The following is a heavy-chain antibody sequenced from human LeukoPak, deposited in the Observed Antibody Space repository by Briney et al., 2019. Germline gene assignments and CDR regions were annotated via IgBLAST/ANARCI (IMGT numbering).Heavy chain of an antibody. J-gene: IGHJ4*02. D-gene: IGHD3-3*01. CDR2: INPNSGGT. CDR1: GYTFTGYY. Sequence: APVKVSCKASGYTFTGYYMHWVRQAPGQGLEWMGWINPNSGGTNYAQKFQGRVTMTRNTSISTAYMELSSLRSEDTAVYYCARGRRFLEWSPTKFDYWGQGTLVTVSS. V-gene: IGHV1-2*02. CDR3: ARGRRFLEWSPTKFDY.